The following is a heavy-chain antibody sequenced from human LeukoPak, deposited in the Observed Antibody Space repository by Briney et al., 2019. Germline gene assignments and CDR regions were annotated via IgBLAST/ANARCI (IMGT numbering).Heavy chain of an antibody. CDR3: ARWNYYDSERTFDY. J-gene: IGHJ4*02. Sequence: SETLSLTCTVSGGSISSYYWSWIRQPPGKGLEWIGYIYYSGSTNYNPSLKSRVTISVDTSKNQFSLKLSSVTAADTAVYYCARWNYYDSERTFDYWGQGTLVTVSS. V-gene: IGHV4-59*01. D-gene: IGHD3-10*01. CDR1: GGSISSYY. CDR2: IYYSGST.